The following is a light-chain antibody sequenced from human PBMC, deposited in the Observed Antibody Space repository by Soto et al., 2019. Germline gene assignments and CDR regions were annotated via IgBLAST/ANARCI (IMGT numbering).Light chain of an antibody. J-gene: IGLJ2*01. CDR1: SSNIGHHF. V-gene: IGLV1-51*01. Sequence: QSVLTQPPSVSAAPGQKVTISCSGSSSNIGHHFVSWYQQLPGTAPKLVIYDDNKRPSGIPDRFSGSKSDTSATLGITGLQSGDEDNYYCGTWDSSLSILILGGGTKLTVL. CDR3: GTWDSSLSILI. CDR2: DDN.